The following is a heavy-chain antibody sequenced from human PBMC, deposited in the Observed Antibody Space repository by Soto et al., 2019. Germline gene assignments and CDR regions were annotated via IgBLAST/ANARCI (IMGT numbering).Heavy chain of an antibody. D-gene: IGHD3-22*01. CDR2: IFPSDSDA. CDR3: ARKAKSGYFTWFDP. J-gene: IGHJ5*02. V-gene: IGHV5-51*01. CDR1: GYKFTSSW. Sequence: GESLKISCRTSGYKFTSSWIAWVRQKPGKGLEWMGIIFPSDSDARYSPSFQGQVTISADRSTSTVFLQWASLKASDTAVYFCARKAKSGYFTWFDPWGQGPLVTVYS.